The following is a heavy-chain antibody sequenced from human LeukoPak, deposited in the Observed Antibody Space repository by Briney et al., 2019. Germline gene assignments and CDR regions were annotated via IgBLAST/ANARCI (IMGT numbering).Heavy chain of an antibody. Sequence: ASVKVSCKTSGYTFTGYYIHWVRQAPGQGLEWMGWINPNSGGTNYAQKFQVRVTMTGDTSISTAYMELSRLTSDDTAVYYCARAPMIVVVFPPRLDYWGQGTLVTVSS. CDR1: GYTFTGYY. CDR2: INPNSGGT. J-gene: IGHJ4*02. V-gene: IGHV1-2*02. CDR3: ARAPMIVVVFPPRLDY. D-gene: IGHD3-22*01.